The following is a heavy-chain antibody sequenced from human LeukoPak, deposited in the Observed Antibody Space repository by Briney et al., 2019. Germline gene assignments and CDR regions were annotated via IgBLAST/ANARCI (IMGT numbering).Heavy chain of an antibody. Sequence: GGSLRLSCAASGFTFSSHWMHWDREAPGKGLVRVSRINGDGSITSYADSVKGRFTISRDNAKNTLYLQMNGLRAEDTAVYYCASLTYGSGNYFSDYWGQGTLVTVSS. CDR3: ASLTYGSGNYFSDY. CDR2: INGDGSIT. D-gene: IGHD3-10*01. CDR1: GFTFSSHW. V-gene: IGHV3-74*01. J-gene: IGHJ4*02.